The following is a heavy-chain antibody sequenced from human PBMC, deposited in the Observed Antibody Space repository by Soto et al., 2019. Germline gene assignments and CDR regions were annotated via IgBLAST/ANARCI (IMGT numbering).Heavy chain of an antibody. V-gene: IGHV3-23*01. D-gene: IGHD5-12*01. J-gene: IGHJ4*02. CDR1: GFTFSTYV. Sequence: EVQLLESGGGLVQTGGSLRLSCTASGFTFSTYVLSWVRQAPGKGLEWVSTISNSGGSTYYADSMKGRFTISRDNSKNTLYLQMNSLRAEDTAVYYCAKDLATTVFNFDYWGQATLVTVSS. CDR2: ISNSGGST. CDR3: AKDLATTVFNFDY.